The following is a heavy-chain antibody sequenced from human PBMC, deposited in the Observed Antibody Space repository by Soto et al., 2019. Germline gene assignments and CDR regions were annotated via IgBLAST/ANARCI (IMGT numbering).Heavy chain of an antibody. CDR3: ARNGAGDYDLRFDY. V-gene: IGHV4-59*01. CDR1: GGSISSYH. J-gene: IGHJ4*02. Sequence: QVQLQESGPGLVKPSETLSLTCTVSGGSISSYHWSWIRQPPGKGLEWIGYIYYSGSTNYNPSLKSRVTISVDTSKNPVSLKLSSVTAADTAVYYGARNGAGDYDLRFDYWGQGTLVTVSS. CDR2: IYYSGST. D-gene: IGHD3-3*01.